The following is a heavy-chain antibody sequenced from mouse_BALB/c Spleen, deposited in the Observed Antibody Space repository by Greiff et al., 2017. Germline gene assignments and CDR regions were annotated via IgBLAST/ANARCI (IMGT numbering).Heavy chain of an antibody. CDR2: ISTYYGNT. D-gene: IGHD2-1*01. V-gene: IGHV1-67*01. CDR3: ARSLGGNYEGWFAY. Sequence: QVQLKESGPELVRPGVSVKISCKGSGYTFTDYAMHWVKQSHAKSLEWIGVISTYYGNTNYNQKFKGKATMTVDKSSSTAYMELARLTSEDSAIYYCARSLGGNYEGWFAYWGQGTLVTVSA. CDR1: GYTFTDYA. J-gene: IGHJ3*01.